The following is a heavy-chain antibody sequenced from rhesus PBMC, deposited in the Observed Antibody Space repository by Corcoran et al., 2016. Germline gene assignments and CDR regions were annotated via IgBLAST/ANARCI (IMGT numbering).Heavy chain of an antibody. CDR1: GGTISSGYYY. CDR3: ARESGQIYGFFDY. J-gene: IGHJ4*01. D-gene: IGHD1-44*01. CDR2: IYSNREST. V-gene: IGHV4S12*01. Sequence: QVQLQESGPGVVKPSEPLSLPCAGPGGTISSGYYYWSWLRQPPGKGLEWIGGIYSNRESTNYNPSLKSRVTISKDTAKNQFSLKLSSVTATDTAVYYWARESGQIYGFFDYWGQGVLVTVSS.